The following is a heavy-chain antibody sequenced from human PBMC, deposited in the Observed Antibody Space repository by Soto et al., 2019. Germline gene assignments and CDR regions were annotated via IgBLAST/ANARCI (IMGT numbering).Heavy chain of an antibody. Sequence: EEQLVESGGGLVQPGGSLRLSCAASGFTFSSYDMHWFRQATGKGLEWVSGIGTDGDTYYLGSVKGRFTISRENAKNSFYLQMNSLRGGDTAVYYCARGWLATGGTLSYMDVWGKGTTVTVSS. V-gene: IGHV3-13*01. CDR2: IGTDGDT. D-gene: IGHD6-13*01. J-gene: IGHJ6*03. CDR1: GFTFSSYD. CDR3: ARGWLATGGTLSYMDV.